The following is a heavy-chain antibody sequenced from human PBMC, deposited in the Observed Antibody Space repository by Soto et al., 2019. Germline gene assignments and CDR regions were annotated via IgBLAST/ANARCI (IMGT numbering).Heavy chain of an antibody. V-gene: IGHV4-34*01. CDR1: SGSFSGYY. J-gene: IGHJ4*02. Sequence: SETLSLTCAVYSGSFSGYYWSWIRQPPGKGLVWIGELYQGLSIVYNPSLESRVTISGDSSKNQFSLKLRSVTAADTAIYYCARHGGYYFDYWGQGTLVTVSS. CDR3: ARHGGYYFDY. CDR2: LYQGLSI.